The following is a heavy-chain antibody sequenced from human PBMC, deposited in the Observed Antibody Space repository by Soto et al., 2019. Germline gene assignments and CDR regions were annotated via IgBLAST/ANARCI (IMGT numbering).Heavy chain of an antibody. J-gene: IGHJ4*02. CDR2: ISSSSSTI. V-gene: IGHV3-48*01. Sequence: GGSLRLSCAASGFTFSSYSMNWVRQAPGKGLEWVSYISSSSSTIYYADSVKGRFTISRDNAKNSLYLQMNSLRAEDTAVYYCARETYSSGWSPPDYWGQGTLVTVSS. CDR1: GFTFSSYS. CDR3: ARETYSSGWSPPDY. D-gene: IGHD6-19*01.